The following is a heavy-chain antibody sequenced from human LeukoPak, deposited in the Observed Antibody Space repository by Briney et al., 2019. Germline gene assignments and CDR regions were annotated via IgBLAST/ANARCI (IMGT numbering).Heavy chain of an antibody. CDR3: ARSNNDGDYLGVGFDY. CDR2: INTNTGNP. V-gene: IGHV7-4-1*02. D-gene: IGHD4-17*01. CDR1: GYTFSSYA. J-gene: IGHJ4*02. Sequence: LEASVKVSCKASGYTFSSYAMNWVRQAPGQGLEWMGWINTNTGNPTYAQGFTGRFVFSLDTSVSTAYLQISSLQAEDTAVYYCARSNNDGDYLGVGFDYWGQGTLVTVSS.